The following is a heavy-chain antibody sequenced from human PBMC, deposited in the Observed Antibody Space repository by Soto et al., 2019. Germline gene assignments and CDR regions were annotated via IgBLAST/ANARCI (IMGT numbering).Heavy chain of an antibody. CDR3: ARLPNKSPQN. Sequence: EVQLVESGGGLVQPGGSLRLSCAASGFTFSRYWMHWVRQAPGKGLVWVSSISTDASSTSYADPGKGRFTISRDNAKNTLYLQMNSVRAEDTAVYYCARLPNKSPQNWGQGTLVIVSP. J-gene: IGHJ1*01. CDR1: GFTFSRYW. V-gene: IGHV3-74*01. CDR2: ISTDASST.